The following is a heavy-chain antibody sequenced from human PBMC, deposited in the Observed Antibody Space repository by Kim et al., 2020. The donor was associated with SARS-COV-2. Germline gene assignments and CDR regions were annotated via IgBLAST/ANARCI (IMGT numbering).Heavy chain of an antibody. CDR3: ARIGIAAAGNRAAFDI. CDR2: IYSGGST. CDR1: GFTVSSNY. Sequence: GGSLRLSCAASGFTVSSNYMSWVRQAPGKGLEWVSVIYSGGSTYYADSVKGRFTISRDNSKNTLYLQMNSLRAEDTAVYYCARIGIAAAGNRAAFDIWGQGTMVTVSS. V-gene: IGHV3-53*01. J-gene: IGHJ3*02. D-gene: IGHD6-13*01.